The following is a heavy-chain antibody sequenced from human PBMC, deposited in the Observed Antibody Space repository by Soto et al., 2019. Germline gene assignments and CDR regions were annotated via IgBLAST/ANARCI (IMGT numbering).Heavy chain of an antibody. CDR1: GDTLTELS. V-gene: IGHV1-24*01. CDR3: ATGLYYYDSSGYCPSVY. CDR2: FDPEDGET. Sequence: GASVKVSCKVSGDTLTELSMHWVRQAPGKGLEWMGGFDPEDGETIYAQKFQGRVTMTEDTSTDTAYMELSSLRSEDTAVYYCATGLYYYDSSGYCPSVYWGQGTLVTVSS. D-gene: IGHD3-22*01. J-gene: IGHJ4*02.